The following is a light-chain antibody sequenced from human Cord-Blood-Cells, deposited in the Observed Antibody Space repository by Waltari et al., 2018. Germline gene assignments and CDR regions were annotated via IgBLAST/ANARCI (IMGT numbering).Light chain of an antibody. Sequence: DIQMTQSPSSLSASVGDRVTITCRASQSISSYLNWYKQKPGKAPKLLIYAASSLQSGVPSRFSGSGSVTDFTLTISSLQPEDFATYYCQQSYSTPPYTFGQGTKLEIK. V-gene: IGKV1-39*01. CDR2: AAS. CDR3: QQSYSTPPYT. J-gene: IGKJ2*01. CDR1: QSISSY.